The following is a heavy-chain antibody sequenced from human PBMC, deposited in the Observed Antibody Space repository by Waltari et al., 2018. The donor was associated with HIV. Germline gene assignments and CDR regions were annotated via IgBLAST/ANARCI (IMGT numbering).Heavy chain of an antibody. Sequence: QVQLQQWGAGLLKPSETLSLTCAVYGGSFSGYYWSWIRQPPGKGLEWIGEINHSGSTNYNPSLKSRVTISVDTSKNQFSLKLSSVTAADTAVYYCASRGDFDSPNERGIDDYWGQGTLVTVSS. V-gene: IGHV4-34*01. CDR1: GGSFSGYY. CDR2: INHSGST. D-gene: IGHD3-9*01. J-gene: IGHJ4*02. CDR3: ASRGDFDSPNERGIDDY.